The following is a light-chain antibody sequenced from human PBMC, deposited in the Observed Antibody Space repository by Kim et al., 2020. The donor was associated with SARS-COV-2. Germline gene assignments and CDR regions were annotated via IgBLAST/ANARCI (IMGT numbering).Light chain of an antibody. J-gene: IGLJ2*01. CDR3: NSRDSNDYVV. CDR1: SLKTYY. Sequence: VALGQTVRITCQGDSLKTYYATWYQQKPGQAPIVVIYGKNNRHSGIPDRFSGSSSGNTASLTVTGAQAVDEADYYCNSRDSNDYVVFGGGTKVTVL. CDR2: GKN. V-gene: IGLV3-19*01.